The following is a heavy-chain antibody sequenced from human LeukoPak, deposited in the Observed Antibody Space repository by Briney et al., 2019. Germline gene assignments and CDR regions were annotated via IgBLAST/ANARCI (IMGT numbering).Heavy chain of an antibody. J-gene: IGHJ4*02. Sequence: SVKLSCQASGGTFSSYTISWVRQAPGRGLGWMGRIIPILGIANYAQKFQGRVTITADKSTSTAYMELSSLRSEDTAVYYCASTLSELPGQDYWGQGTLVTVSS. CDR1: GGTFSSYT. V-gene: IGHV1-69*02. D-gene: IGHD1-26*01. CDR2: IIPILGIA. CDR3: ASTLSELPGQDY.